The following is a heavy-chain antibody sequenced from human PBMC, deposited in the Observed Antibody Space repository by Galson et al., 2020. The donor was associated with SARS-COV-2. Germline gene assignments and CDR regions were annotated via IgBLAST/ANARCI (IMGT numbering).Heavy chain of an antibody. J-gene: IGHJ1*01. D-gene: IGHD6-13*01. V-gene: IGHV6-1*01. Sequence: SQTLSLTCAISGDSVSSDSAAWNWIRQSPSRGLEWLGRTYYRSKSYNDYAQSVESRITIKPDTSRNQFSLHLDSVTPEDTAIYYCARDFQYSIDDWGDGAVVTVSP. CDR2: TYYRSKSYN. CDR3: ARDFQYSIDD. CDR1: GDSVSSDSAA.